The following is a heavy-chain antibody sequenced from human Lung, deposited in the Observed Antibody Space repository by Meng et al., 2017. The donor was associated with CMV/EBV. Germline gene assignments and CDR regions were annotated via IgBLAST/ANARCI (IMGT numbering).Heavy chain of an antibody. Sequence: SXTLSLXCTVSGGSISSSNYYWGWIRQPPGEGLEWIGRMLSTGSTYYNPSLKSRVTISLDTSKNQFSVKLNSVAAADTAVYFCARDHKFGVGMVVVPAFDIWGQGTMVTVSS. V-gene: IGHV4-39*07. J-gene: IGHJ3*02. D-gene: IGHD2-2*01. CDR3: ARDHKFGVGMVVVPAFDI. CDR1: GGSISSSNYY. CDR2: MLSTGST.